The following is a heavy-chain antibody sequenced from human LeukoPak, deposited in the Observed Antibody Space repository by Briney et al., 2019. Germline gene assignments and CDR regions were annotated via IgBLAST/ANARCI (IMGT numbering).Heavy chain of an antibody. CDR2: IYTSGSI. J-gene: IGHJ6*03. D-gene: IGHD2-2*01. CDR3: ARMPAAVNYYYYYVDV. Sequence: SETLSLTCTVSGGSISSGTYYWSWIRQPAGKGLELIGRIYTSGSINYNPSLKSRVTISVDTSKNQFSLKLSSVTFADTAVYYCARMPAAVNYYYYYVDVWGKGTTVTVSS. V-gene: IGHV4-61*02. CDR1: GGSISSGTYY.